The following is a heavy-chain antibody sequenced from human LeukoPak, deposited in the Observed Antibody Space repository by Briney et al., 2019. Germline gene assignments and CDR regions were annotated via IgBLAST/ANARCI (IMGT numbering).Heavy chain of an antibody. CDR1: GFTFSSYA. D-gene: IGHD5-18*01. J-gene: IGHJ6*03. CDR2: ISGSGGST. CDR3: AKVETFSTWIQPAGGSRYMDV. Sequence: GGSLRLSCAASGFTFSSYAMSWVRQAPGKGLEWVSAISGSGGSTYYADSVKGRFTISRDNSKNTLYLQMNSLRAEDTAVYYCAKVETFSTWIQPAGGSRYMDVWGKGTTVTVSS. V-gene: IGHV3-23*01.